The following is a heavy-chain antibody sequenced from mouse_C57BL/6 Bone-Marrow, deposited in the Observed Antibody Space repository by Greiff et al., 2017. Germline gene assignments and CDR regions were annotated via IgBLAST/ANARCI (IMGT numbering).Heavy chain of an antibody. CDR1: GYSFPAYT. J-gene: IGHJ2*01. V-gene: IGHV1-39*01. D-gene: IGHD5-1*01. CDR3: ARWSTNTEYFDY. Sequence: VQLQQSGPELVKPGASVKISCKASGYSFPAYTLNWLKQSHGKSLEWIGVINPNYGTTSYNQKFKGKATLTVDQSSSTAYMQLNRLTSEDSAVYYCARWSTNTEYFDYWGQGTTLTVSS. CDR2: INPNYGTT.